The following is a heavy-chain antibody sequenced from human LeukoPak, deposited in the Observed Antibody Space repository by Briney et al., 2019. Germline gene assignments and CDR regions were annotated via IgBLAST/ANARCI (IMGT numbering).Heavy chain of an antibody. CDR2: ISGYTGKT. Sequence: ASVKVSCKAAGYNFISYGITWVRQAPGQGFEWMGWISGYTGKTNFTEKLQGRFTMTTDTSTSTAYMELSSLRSDDTAVYYCARIQWDASGGSLWYWGQGTRVIVSS. CDR3: ARIQWDASGGSLWY. D-gene: IGHD3-10*01. J-gene: IGHJ4*02. CDR1: GYNFISYG. V-gene: IGHV1-18*01.